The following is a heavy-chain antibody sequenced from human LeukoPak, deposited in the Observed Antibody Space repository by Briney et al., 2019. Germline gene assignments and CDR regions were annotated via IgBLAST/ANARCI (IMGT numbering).Heavy chain of an antibody. J-gene: IGHJ4*02. D-gene: IGHD3-22*01. CDR1: GFTFSTYS. Sequence: GGSLRLSCAASGFTFSTYSMNWVRQAPGKGLQWVSSIGSSSSYIYYADSVKGRFTISRDNAKNSLYLQMNSLRAEDTAVYYCARDRGYYYDSSGYQFDVWGQGTLVTVSS. CDR3: ARDRGYYYDSSGYQFDV. V-gene: IGHV3-21*04. CDR2: IGSSSSYI.